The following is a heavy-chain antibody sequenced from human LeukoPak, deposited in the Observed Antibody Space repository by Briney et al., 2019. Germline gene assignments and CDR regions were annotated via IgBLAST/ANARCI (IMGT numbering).Heavy chain of an antibody. J-gene: IGHJ4*02. CDR2: IYSSGST. CDR1: GGSISNYY. CDR3: ARDSAERAWDY. D-gene: IGHD6-25*01. Sequence: SETLSLTCTVSGGSISNYYWTWIRQPAGKGLEWIGRIYSSGSTNYNSSLKSRVIMSVDTSKNQFSLNLTSVTAADPAVYYCARDSAERAWDYWGQGTLVTVSS. V-gene: IGHV4-4*07.